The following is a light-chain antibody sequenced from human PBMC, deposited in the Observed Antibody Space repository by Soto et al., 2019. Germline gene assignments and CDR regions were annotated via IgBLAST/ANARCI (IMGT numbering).Light chain of an antibody. Sequence: QSALTQPASVSGSPGQSITISCTGTSSDIGGYNFVSWYRQHPGKAPKLLIYAVTNRPSGIPDRFSGSKSGNTASLTISGLQAEYEADYYCTSYTTSSTLVFGGGTKLTVL. CDR1: SSDIGGYNF. CDR2: AVT. J-gene: IGLJ2*01. V-gene: IGLV2-14*01. CDR3: TSYTTSSTLV.